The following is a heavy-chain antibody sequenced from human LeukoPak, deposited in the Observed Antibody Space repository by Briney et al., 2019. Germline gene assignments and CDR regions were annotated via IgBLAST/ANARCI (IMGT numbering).Heavy chain of an antibody. CDR2: ISSNGGST. V-gene: IGHV3-64*01. J-gene: IGHJ6*03. Sequence: GGSLRLSCAASGFTFSSYAMHWVRQAPGKGLEYVSAISSNGGSTYYANSVKGRFTISRDNSKNTLYLQMGSLRAEDMAVYYCATGPGYCSSTSCLISYMDVWGKGTTVTVSS. D-gene: IGHD2-2*01. CDR3: ATGPGYCSSTSCLISYMDV. CDR1: GFTFSSYA.